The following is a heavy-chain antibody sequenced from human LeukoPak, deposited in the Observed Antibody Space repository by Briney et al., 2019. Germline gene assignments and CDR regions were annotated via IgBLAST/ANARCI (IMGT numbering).Heavy chain of an antibody. CDR1: GFTFSSYW. CDR3: ARGGAHGMDV. D-gene: IGHD1-26*01. Sequence: GGSLRLSCTASGFTFSSYWMHWVRQAPGKGLVWVSRINSDGSSTSYADSVKGRFTISRDNSKNTLYLQMNSLRADDTAVYYCARGGAHGMDVWGQGTTVTVSS. J-gene: IGHJ6*02. V-gene: IGHV3-74*01. CDR2: INSDGSST.